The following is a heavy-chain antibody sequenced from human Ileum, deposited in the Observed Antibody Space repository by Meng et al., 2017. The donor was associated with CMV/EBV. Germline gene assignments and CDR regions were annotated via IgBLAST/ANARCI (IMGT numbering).Heavy chain of an antibody. CDR1: GFMFSDYY. V-gene: IGHV3-11*06. CDR3: ARGFYYASE. D-gene: IGHD3-10*01. J-gene: IGHJ4*02. Sequence: QVQLVESGGGLVKPGESLRLSCAASGFMFSDYYMIWIRQGPGKGLEWVASIGTRDSYTVYADSVKGRFTISRDNAEKSLFLQMNSLRAEDTGVYYCARGFYYASEWGQGTLVTVSS. CDR2: IGTRDSYT.